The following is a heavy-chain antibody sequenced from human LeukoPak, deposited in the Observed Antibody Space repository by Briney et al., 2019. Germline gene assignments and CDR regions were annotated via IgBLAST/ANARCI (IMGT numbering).Heavy chain of an antibody. D-gene: IGHD6-19*01. CDR1: GDSINNYY. V-gene: IGHV4-59*01. Sequence: PSETLSLTCTVSGDSINNYYWSWIRQPPGKGLQWIAYAHYSGQTNYNPSLKSRVTISVDTSKNQFSLNLSSVTAADTAVYYCARDRLMAGYLDLWGRGTLVTVSS. J-gene: IGHJ2*01. CDR2: AHYSGQT. CDR3: ARDRLMAGYLDL.